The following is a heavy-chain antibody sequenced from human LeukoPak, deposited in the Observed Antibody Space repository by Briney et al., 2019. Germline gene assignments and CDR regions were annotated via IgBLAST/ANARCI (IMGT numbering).Heavy chain of an antibody. V-gene: IGHV4-59*08. J-gene: IGHJ4*02. D-gene: IGHD1-26*01. CDR3: ARHPGMRFSGSYVDY. Sequence: SENLSLTCTVSGGSISSYYWSWIRQSPGKGLEWIGYIYYSGSTNYSPSLKSRVTISVDTSKNQFSLKLSSVTAADTAVYYCARHPGMRFSGSYVDYWGQGTLVTVSS. CDR2: IYYSGST. CDR1: GGSISSYY.